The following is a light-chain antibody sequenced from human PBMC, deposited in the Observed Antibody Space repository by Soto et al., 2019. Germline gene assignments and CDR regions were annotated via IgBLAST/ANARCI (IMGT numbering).Light chain of an antibody. Sequence: EIVLTQSPGTLSLSPGERATLSCRACQSVSSYLAWYQENPGQAPRLLIYGASSRATGIPDRFSGSGSGTDFTLTISRLEPEDFALYYCQQYNTSPFTFGQGTKLEIK. J-gene: IGKJ2*01. CDR3: QQYNTSPFT. V-gene: IGKV3-20*01. CDR2: GAS. CDR1: QSVSSY.